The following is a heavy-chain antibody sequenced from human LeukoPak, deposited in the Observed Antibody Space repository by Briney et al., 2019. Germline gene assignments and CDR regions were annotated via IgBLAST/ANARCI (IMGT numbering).Heavy chain of an antibody. Sequence: GGSLRLSCAASGFTFSSYGMHWVRQAPGKGLEWVAFIRSDGSNKYYADSVKGRFTISRDNSKNTLYLQMNSLRAEDTAVYYCARENSTRYGDYVFGPSLPSFDIWGQGTMVTVSS. V-gene: IGHV3-30*02. J-gene: IGHJ3*02. CDR1: GFTFSSYG. CDR3: ARENSTRYGDYVFGPSLPSFDI. D-gene: IGHD4-17*01. CDR2: IRSDGSNK.